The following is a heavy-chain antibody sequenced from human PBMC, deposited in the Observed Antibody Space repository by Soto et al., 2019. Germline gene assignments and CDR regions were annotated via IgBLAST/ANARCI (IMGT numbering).Heavy chain of an antibody. CDR3: ARLSHYYDSSGYEYFQH. Sequence: SETLSLTCTVSGGSVSSSSYYWGWIRQPPGKGLEWIGSIYYSGSTYYNPSLKSRVTISVDTSKNQFSLKLSSVTAADTAAYYCARLSHYYDSSGYEYFQHWGQGTLVTVSS. CDR2: IYYSGST. J-gene: IGHJ1*01. D-gene: IGHD3-22*01. V-gene: IGHV4-39*01. CDR1: GGSVSSSSYY.